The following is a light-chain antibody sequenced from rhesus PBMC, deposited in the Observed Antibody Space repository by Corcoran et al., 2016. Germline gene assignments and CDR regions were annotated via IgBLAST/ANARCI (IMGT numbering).Light chain of an antibody. CDR1: QSVSSS. CDR3: QPFSHLPMYT. J-gene: IGKJ2*01. CDR2: GAS. V-gene: IGKV3-42*03. Sequence: EIVMTQSPATLSLSPGDRATLSCRASQSVSSSLAWYQQKPGQAPRLLIYGASSRATGIPDRFSGSVSGSEFTLTISSLEPEDFAVYYCQPFSHLPMYTFGQGTKVEIK.